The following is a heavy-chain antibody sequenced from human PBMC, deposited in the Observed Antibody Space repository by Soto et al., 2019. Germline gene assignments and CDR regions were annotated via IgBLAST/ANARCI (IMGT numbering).Heavy chain of an antibody. Sequence: SETLSLTCTVSGGSISSGDYYWSWIRQPPGKGLEWIGYIYYSGSTYYNPSLKSRVTISVDTSKNQFSLKLSSVTAADTAVYYCARGVAGTHFVDYWGQGTLVTVYS. V-gene: IGHV4-30-4*01. D-gene: IGHD6-19*01. CDR3: ARGVAGTHFVDY. CDR1: GGSISSGDYY. CDR2: IYYSGST. J-gene: IGHJ4*02.